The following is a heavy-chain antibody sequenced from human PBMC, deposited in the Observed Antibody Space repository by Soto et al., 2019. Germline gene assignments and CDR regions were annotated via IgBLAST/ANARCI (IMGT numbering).Heavy chain of an antibody. CDR2: IKQDGSEK. D-gene: IGHD2-2*01. CDR1: GFTFRNVG. CDR3: AFGRVPAAI. J-gene: IGHJ4*02. Sequence: EVQLVEAGGGLVQPGGSLRLSCAASGFTFRNVGMSWVRQAPGKGLEWVANIKQDGSEKYYVDSVKGRFTISRDNAKNSLYLQMNSLRAEDTAVYYCAFGRVPAAIGGQGTLVTVSS. V-gene: IGHV3-7*01.